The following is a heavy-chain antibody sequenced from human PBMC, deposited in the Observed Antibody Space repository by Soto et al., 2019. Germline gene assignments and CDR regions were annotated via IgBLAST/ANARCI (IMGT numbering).Heavy chain of an antibody. V-gene: IGHV4-31*03. Sequence: QVQLQESGPGLVKPSQTLSLTCTVSGGSISSGGYYWSWIRQHPGKGLEWIGYIYYSGSTYYNPSLKSRVTISVDTSKNQFSLKLSSVTAAETAVYYCSSGPSYDWWSRVPLDYYYMDVWGKGTTVTVSS. CDR2: IYYSGST. D-gene: IGHD3-16*01. CDR1: GGSISSGGYY. J-gene: IGHJ6*03. CDR3: SSGPSYDWWSRVPLDYYYMDV.